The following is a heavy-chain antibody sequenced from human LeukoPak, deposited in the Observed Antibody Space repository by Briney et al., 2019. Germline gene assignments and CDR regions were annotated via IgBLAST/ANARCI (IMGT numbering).Heavy chain of an antibody. V-gene: IGHV3-23*01. J-gene: IGHJ4*02. D-gene: IGHD3-22*01. CDR2: ISGSGGST. CDR1: GFTFSDHY. CDR3: AKVPSSGWLLLRGRPFDY. Sequence: PGGSLRLSCAASGFTFSDHYMDWARQAPGKGLEWVSAISGSGGSTYYADSVKGRFTISRDNSKNTLYLQMNSLRAEDTAVYYCAKVPSSGWLLLRGRPFDYWGQGTLVTVSS.